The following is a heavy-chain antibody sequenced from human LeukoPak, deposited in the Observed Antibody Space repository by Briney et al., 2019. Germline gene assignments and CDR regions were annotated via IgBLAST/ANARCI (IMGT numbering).Heavy chain of an antibody. D-gene: IGHD3-10*01. V-gene: IGHV4-39*07. CDR2: IYYNGGT. CDR1: GGSISTNVYY. Sequence: SETLSLTCTVSGGSISTNVYYWGWVRQSPGKGLEWIATIYYNGGTFYNPSLRSRVTISIDTSNNQFSLKMNPVSAADTATYYRASPRRLGSGRGYFDSWGQGTLVTVSS. J-gene: IGHJ4*02. CDR3: ASPRRLGSGRGYFDS.